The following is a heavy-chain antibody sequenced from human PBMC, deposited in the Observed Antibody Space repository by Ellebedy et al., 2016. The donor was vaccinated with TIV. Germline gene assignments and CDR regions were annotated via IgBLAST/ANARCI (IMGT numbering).Heavy chain of an antibody. Sequence: GGSLRLSXAASGFTFSSFARNWVRQAPGKGLEWVSSISSSSSYIYYADSVKGRFTISRDNAKNSLYLQMNSLRAEDTAVYYCARSGTGTTSYFDYWGQGTLVTVSS. D-gene: IGHD1-1*01. J-gene: IGHJ4*02. CDR3: ARSGTGTTSYFDY. CDR2: ISSSSSYI. CDR1: GFTFSSFA. V-gene: IGHV3-21*01.